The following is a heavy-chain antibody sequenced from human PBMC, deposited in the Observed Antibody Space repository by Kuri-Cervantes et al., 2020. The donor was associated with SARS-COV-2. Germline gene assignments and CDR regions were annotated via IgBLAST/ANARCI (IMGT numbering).Heavy chain of an antibody. CDR2: IRSKAYGGTT. V-gene: IGHV3-49*04. Sequence: GESLKISCAASGFTFSSYSMNWVRQAPGKGLEWVGFIRSKAYGGTTEYAASVKGRFAILRDDSKSIPYLQMNSLKTEDTAVYYCTRGGYSSSWYHDYWGQGTLVTVSS. CDR1: GFTFSSYS. CDR3: TRGGYSSSWYHDY. D-gene: IGHD6-13*01. J-gene: IGHJ4*02.